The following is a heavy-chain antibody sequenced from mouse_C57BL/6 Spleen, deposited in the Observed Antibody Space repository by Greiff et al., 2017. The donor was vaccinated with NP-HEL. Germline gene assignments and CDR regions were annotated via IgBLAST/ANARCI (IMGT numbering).Heavy chain of an antibody. CDR2: ISSGGDYI. D-gene: IGHD2-1*01. J-gene: IGHJ3*01. CDR1: GFTFSSYA. CDR3: TREVYGNYFAWFAD. V-gene: IGHV5-9-1*02. Sequence: EVMLVESGEGLVKPGGSLKLSCAASGFTFSSYAMSWVRQTPEKRLEWVAYISSGGDYIYYADTVKGRFTISRDNARNTMYLQMSSLKSEDTAMYYCTREVYGNYFAWFADWGQGTLVTVSA.